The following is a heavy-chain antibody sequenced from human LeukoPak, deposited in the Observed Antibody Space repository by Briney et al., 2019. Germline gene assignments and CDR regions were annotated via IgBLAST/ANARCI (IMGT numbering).Heavy chain of an antibody. Sequence: QSGGSLRLSCAASGFTFSSYDMNWVRQAPGKGLEWVSCIRYSGGSTYYADSVKGRFTISRDNSKNTLYLQMNSLRAEDTAVYYCAKDPHAGWFDPWGQGTLVIVSS. CDR1: GFTFSSYD. D-gene: IGHD2-8*01. J-gene: IGHJ5*02. V-gene: IGHV3-23*01. CDR3: AKDPHAGWFDP. CDR2: IRYSGGST.